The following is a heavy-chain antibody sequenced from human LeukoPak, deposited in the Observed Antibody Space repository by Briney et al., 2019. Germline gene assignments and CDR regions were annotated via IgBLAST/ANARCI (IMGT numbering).Heavy chain of an antibody. CDR3: ARGLNYYDSSGYLLDH. D-gene: IGHD3-22*01. CDR2: IYYSGST. V-gene: IGHV4-31*03. J-gene: IGHJ4*02. Sequence: PSETLSLTCTVSGGSISSGGYYWSWIRQHPGKGLEWIGYIYYSGSTYYNPSLKSRVTISVDTSKNQFSLKLSSVTAADTAVYYCARGLNYYDSSGYLLDHWGQGTLVTVSS. CDR1: GGSISSGGYY.